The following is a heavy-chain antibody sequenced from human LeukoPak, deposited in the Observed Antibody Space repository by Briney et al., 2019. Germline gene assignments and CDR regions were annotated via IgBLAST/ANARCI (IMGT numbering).Heavy chain of an antibody. Sequence: TSQTLSLTCTVSGGSISSGDYYWSWIRQPPGKGLEWIGYIYYSGSTNYNPSLKSRVTISVDTSKNQFSLKLSSVTAADTAVYYCARHSIFDGDYDASSARYWYFDLWGRGTLVTVSS. J-gene: IGHJ2*01. D-gene: IGHD4-17*01. CDR3: ARHSIFDGDYDASSARYWYFDL. CDR2: IYYSGST. V-gene: IGHV4-30-4*01. CDR1: GGSISSGDYY.